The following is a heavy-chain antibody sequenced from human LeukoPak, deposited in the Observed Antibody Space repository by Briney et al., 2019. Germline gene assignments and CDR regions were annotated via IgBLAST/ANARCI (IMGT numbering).Heavy chain of an antibody. CDR1: GGTFSSYA. J-gene: IGHJ3*02. Sequence: SVKVSCKASGGTFSSYAISWVRQAPGQGLEWMGRIIPIFGTANYAQKFQGRVTITTDESTSTAYMELSSLRSEDTAVYYRAKPLIAVAGTSACDIWGQGTMVTVSS. CDR3: AKPLIAVAGTSACDI. D-gene: IGHD6-19*01. V-gene: IGHV1-69*05. CDR2: IIPIFGTA.